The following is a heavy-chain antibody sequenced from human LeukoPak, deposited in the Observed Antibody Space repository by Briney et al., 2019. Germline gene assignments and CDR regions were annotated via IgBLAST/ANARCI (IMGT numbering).Heavy chain of an antibody. CDR1: GGTFSSYA. Sequence: PVKVSCKASGGTFSSYAISWVRQAPGQGLEWMGGIIPIFGTANYAQKFQGRVTITADKSTSTAYMELSSLRSEDTAVYYCARSYSSGWHDAFDIWGQGTMVTVSS. D-gene: IGHD6-19*01. J-gene: IGHJ3*02. V-gene: IGHV1-69*06. CDR3: ARSYSSGWHDAFDI. CDR2: IIPIFGTA.